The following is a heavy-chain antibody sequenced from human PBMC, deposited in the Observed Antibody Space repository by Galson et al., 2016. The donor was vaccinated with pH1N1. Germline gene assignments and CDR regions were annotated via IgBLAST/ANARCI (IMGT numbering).Heavy chain of an antibody. V-gene: IGHV5-51*03. Sequence: QSGAEVKKPGESLKISCMGSGSSSPNSWIAWVRQLPGKGLEWMGMIYPADSDTRYSTSFQGQVTMSADKSSNTAHLQWNSLKASDTAVYYCARRGGYTNDGFEVWGQGTMVTVS. CDR2: IYPADSDT. CDR1: GSSSPNSW. J-gene: IGHJ3*01. CDR3: ARRGGYTNDGFEV. D-gene: IGHD4-11*01.